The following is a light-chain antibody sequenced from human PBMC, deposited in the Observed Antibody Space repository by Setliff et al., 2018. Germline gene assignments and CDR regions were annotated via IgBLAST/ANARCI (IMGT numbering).Light chain of an antibody. Sequence: LTQPPSASGSPGQSVTISCTGTSSDVGGYNYVSWYQQHPGKAPKLMIYEVSKRPSGVPDRFSGSKSGNTASLTVSGLQAEDEADYYCSSYAGSNNYVFGTGTKVTVL. CDR2: EVS. J-gene: IGLJ1*01. CDR3: SSYAGSNNYV. CDR1: SSDVGGYNY. V-gene: IGLV2-8*01.